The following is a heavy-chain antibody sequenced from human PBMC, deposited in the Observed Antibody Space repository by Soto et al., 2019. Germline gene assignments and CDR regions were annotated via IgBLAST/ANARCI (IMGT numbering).Heavy chain of an antibody. V-gene: IGHV4-61*01. CDR2: IYYSGTT. D-gene: IGHD3-3*01. Sequence: QVQLQESGPGLVKPSETLSLTCSVSGGSVSSDRNYWSWIRQPPGKGLEWIGYIYYSGTTNYNPSLKSRVTIALDRSKNQFSLKVTSVTAADTAIYYCARDQHDFSTGFDWFDPWGPGTQVTVSS. CDR3: ARDQHDFSTGFDWFDP. CDR1: GGSVSSDRNY. J-gene: IGHJ5*02.